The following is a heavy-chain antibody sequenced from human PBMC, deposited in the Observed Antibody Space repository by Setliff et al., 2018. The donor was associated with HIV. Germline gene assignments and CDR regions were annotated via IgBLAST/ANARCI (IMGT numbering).Heavy chain of an antibody. J-gene: IGHJ4*02. Sequence: SETLSLTCVVSGYFVAGGYYWGWIRQSPGKGLEWIGNIFHSGGTNYNPSLKSRVTISVDTSKNQFSLKLSSVTAADTAVYYCARRSGYAEDYWGQGTLVTVS. D-gene: IGHD5-12*01. CDR1: GYFVAGGYY. CDR2: IFHSGGT. CDR3: ARRSGYAEDY. V-gene: IGHV4-38-2*01.